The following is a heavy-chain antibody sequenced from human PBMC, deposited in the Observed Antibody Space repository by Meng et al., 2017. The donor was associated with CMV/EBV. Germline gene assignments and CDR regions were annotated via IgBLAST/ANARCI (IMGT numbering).Heavy chain of an antibody. CDR1: GFTFTTFD. Sequence: GSLRLSCAASGFTFTTFDMAWVRQAPGKGPGWGSSTSASDFGSYYADSVKGRFTVSRDNSKNTLYLQMNSLRAEDTALYYCAKGYYDSSGYSYDDYWGQGTLVTVSS. CDR3: AKGYYDSSGYSYDDY. V-gene: IGHV3-23*01. CDR2: TSASDFGS. D-gene: IGHD3-22*01. J-gene: IGHJ4*02.